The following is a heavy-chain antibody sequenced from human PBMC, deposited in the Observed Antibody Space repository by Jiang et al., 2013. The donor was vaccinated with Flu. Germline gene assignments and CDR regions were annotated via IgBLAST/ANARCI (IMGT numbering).Heavy chain of an antibody. J-gene: IGHJ5*02. CDR3: ARGLDRSSWGWFDP. CDR1: GGSFSGYY. CDR2: SIIVEAP. V-gene: IGHV4-34*01. Sequence: LTCAVYGGSFSGYYWSWIRQPPGKGLDGLGKSIIVEAPTTTRPSKSRVTISVDTSKNQFSLKLSSVTAADTAVYYCARGLDRSSWGWFDPWGQGTLVTVSS. D-gene: IGHD6-13*01.